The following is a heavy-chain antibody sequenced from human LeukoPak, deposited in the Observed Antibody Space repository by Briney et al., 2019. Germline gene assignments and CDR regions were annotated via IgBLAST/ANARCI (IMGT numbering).Heavy chain of an antibody. CDR1: GGTFSSYA. CDR2: IIPIFGIA. CDR3: ARRYYDREAFDI. V-gene: IGHV1-69*04. J-gene: IGHJ3*02. Sequence: ASVKVSCKASGGTFSSYAISWVRQAPGQGLEWMGRIIPIFGIANYAQKFQGRVTITADKSTSTAYMELSSLRSEDTAVYYCARRYYDREAFDIWGQGTMVTVSS. D-gene: IGHD3-22*01.